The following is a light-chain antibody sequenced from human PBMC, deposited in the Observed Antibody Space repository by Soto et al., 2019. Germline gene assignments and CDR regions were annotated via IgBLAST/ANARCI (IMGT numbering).Light chain of an antibody. V-gene: IGLV4-69*01. CDR1: SGNSTYA. CDR3: QTWGTGIWV. Sequence: QTVVTQSPSASASLGASVKLTCNQSSGNSTYAIAWHQQQPEKGPRYLMNLNSDGSHSKGDGIPDRFSGSSSGTERYLTISSLQSEDEADYYCQTWGTGIWVFGGGTKLTVL. J-gene: IGLJ3*02. CDR2: LNSDGSH.